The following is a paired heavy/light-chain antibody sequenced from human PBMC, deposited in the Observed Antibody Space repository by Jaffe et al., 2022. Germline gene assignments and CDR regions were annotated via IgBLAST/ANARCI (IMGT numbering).Light chain of an antibody. CDR1: SSNIGAGYD. J-gene: IGLJ2*01. CDR3: QSFDNTLSDSGLL. V-gene: IGLV1-40*01. Sequence: QSVLTQPPSVSGAPGQRVTISCTGSSSNIGAGYDVHWYQQLPGTAPRLLIYGNSNRPSGVPDRFSGSKSGTSASLSITGLQAEDEGDYYCQSFDNTLSDSGLLFGGGTKLTVL. CDR2: GNS.
Heavy chain of an antibody. CDR1: GYSFTNYW. CDR3: VRRYNSAIYGNYFDY. D-gene: IGHD3-16*02. Sequence: VQLVQSGAEVKKPGEPLRISCQASGYSFTNYWIAWVRQMPGKGLEWMGVIYPGDSDTRYIPPFQGQVTISVDKSINTAYVQWSSLKASDTAMYYCVRRYNSAIYGNYFDYWGQGTLVTVSS. CDR2: IYPGDSDT. V-gene: IGHV5-51*03. J-gene: IGHJ4*02.